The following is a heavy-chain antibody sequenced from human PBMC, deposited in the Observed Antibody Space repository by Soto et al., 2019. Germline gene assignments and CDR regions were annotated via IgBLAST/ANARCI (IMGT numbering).Heavy chain of an antibody. V-gene: IGHV4-59*01. CDR1: GGSISHYF. J-gene: IGHJ6*03. CDR3: ARDRYMDV. Sequence: QVQLQESGPGLVKPSETLSLTCTVSGGSISHYFWSWIRQPPGKGLEWIGYFFYNGSTNYNPSLKSRVTVSAYTSKRQLSLKLSSVTAAEPAVYYCARDRYMDVWGKGTTVTVSS. CDR2: FFYNGST.